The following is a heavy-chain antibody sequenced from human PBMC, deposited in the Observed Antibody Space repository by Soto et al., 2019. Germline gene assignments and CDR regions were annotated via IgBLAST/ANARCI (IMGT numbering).Heavy chain of an antibody. CDR3: TRASPTSPNW. V-gene: IGHV1-46*03. D-gene: IGHD2-2*01. Sequence: QVQLVQSGAEVMKPGASVKVSCMSFGYTFTTYHMYWVRQAPGQGLEWMGKINPSGGSTRYAHRFQGRVTMTRDTSTSTVYMELSGLTSEDTAVYYCTRASPTSPNW. CDR2: INPSGGST. J-gene: IGHJ5*01. CDR1: GYTFTTYH.